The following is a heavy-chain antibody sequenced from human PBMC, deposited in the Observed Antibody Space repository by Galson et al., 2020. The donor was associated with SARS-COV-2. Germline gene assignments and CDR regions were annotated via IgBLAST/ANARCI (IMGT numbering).Heavy chain of an antibody. J-gene: IGHJ3*02. CDR1: GYTFTSYY. Sequence: ATVQVSCKASGYTFTSYYMHWVRQAPGQGLEWMGIINPNGGSTSYAQKFQGRVTMTRDTSTSTVYMELSSLGSEDTAVYYCARDGVRGDYFWGGFRSTSNAFEIWGQWTMVTVSS. D-gene: IGHD3-16*02. CDR3: ARDGVRGDYFWGGFRSTSNAFEI. CDR2: INPNGGST. V-gene: IGHV1-46*03.